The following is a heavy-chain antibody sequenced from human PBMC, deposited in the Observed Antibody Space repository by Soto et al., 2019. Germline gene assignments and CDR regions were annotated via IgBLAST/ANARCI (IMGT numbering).Heavy chain of an antibody. V-gene: IGHV3-49*03. CDR3: TRGRYSSSRRYYYYGMDV. J-gene: IGHJ6*02. CDR2: IRSKAYGGTT. Sequence: GSLRLSCTASGFTFGDYSMSWFRQAPGKGLEWVGFIRSKAYGGTTEYAASVKGRFTISRDDSKSIAYLQMNSLKTEDTAVYYCTRGRYSSSRRYYYYGMDVWGQGTTVTVSS. CDR1: GFTFGDYS. D-gene: IGHD6-6*01.